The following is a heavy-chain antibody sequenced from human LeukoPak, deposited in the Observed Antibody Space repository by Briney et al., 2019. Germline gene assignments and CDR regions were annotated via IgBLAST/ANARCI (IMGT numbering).Heavy chain of an antibody. CDR3: ARRKRLLWFGEFIS. V-gene: IGHV4-38-2*02. CDR2: INHSGST. J-gene: IGHJ4*02. CDR1: GYSISTSYY. Sequence: SETLSLTCTVSGYSISTSYYWGWIRQPPGKGLEWIGEINHSGSTNYNPSLKSRVTISVDTSKNQFSLKLSSVTAADTAVYYCARRKRLLWFGEFISWGQGTLVTVSS. D-gene: IGHD3-10*01.